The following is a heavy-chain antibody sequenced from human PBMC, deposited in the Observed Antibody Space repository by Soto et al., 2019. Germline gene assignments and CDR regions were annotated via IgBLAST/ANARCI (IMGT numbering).Heavy chain of an antibody. CDR3: AAGPGYGDYVDAFDI. V-gene: IGHV1-58*02. Sequence: QMQLVQSGPEVKKPGTSVKVSCKASGFTFTSSAMQWVRQARGQRLEWIGWIVVGSGNTNYAQKFQERVTITRDMSTSTAYRELSSLRSEDTAVYYCAAGPGYGDYVDAFDIWGQGTMVTVSS. CDR1: GFTFTSSA. D-gene: IGHD4-17*01. CDR2: IVVGSGNT. J-gene: IGHJ3*02.